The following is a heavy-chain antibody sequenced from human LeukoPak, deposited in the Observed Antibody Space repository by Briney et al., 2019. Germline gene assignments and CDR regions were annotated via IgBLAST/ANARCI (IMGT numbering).Heavy chain of an antibody. CDR1: GGSISSYY. V-gene: IGHV4-59*01. Sequence: SETLSLXCTVSGGSISSYYWSWIRQPPGKGLEWIGYIYYSGSTNYNPSLKSRVTISVDTSKNQFSLKLSSVTAADTAVYYCARGGMYYDFWSGYSDYYYYMDVWGKGTTVTVSS. D-gene: IGHD3-3*01. CDR2: IYYSGST. CDR3: ARGGMYYDFWSGYSDYYYYMDV. J-gene: IGHJ6*03.